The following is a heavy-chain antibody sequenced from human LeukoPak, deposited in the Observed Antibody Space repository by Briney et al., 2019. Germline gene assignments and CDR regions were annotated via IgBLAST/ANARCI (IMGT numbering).Heavy chain of an antibody. J-gene: IGHJ4*02. Sequence: GGSLRLSCAASGFIFSSYWMSWVRQAPGKGLEWVAYIKHDGSEKYYVDSVKGRFTISVDSAKKSLYPQMNSLKDEDTAVYYCARDPHWGAGYFDFWGQGALVTVSS. CDR2: IKHDGSEK. CDR1: GFIFSSYW. D-gene: IGHD1-26*01. CDR3: ARDPHWGAGYFDF. V-gene: IGHV3-7*01.